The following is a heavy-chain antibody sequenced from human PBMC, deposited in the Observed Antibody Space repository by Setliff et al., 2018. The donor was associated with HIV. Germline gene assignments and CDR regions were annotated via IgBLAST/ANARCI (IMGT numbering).Heavy chain of an antibody. D-gene: IGHD3-22*01. CDR2: INWNGGST. J-gene: IGHJ3*02. CDR1: GFTFDDYG. CDR3: ASGYYYDSSGNDDAFDI. Sequence: GGSLRLSCAASGFTFDDYGMSWVRQAPGKGLEWVSGINWNGGSTGYADSVKGRFTISRDNAKNSLYLQMNSLRAEDTAVYYCASGYYYDSSGNDDAFDIWGQVTMVTVSS. V-gene: IGHV3-20*04.